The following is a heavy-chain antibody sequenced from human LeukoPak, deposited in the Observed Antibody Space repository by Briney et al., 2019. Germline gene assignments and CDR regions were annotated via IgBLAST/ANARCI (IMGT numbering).Heavy chain of an antibody. CDR2: ISSSGDTI. V-gene: IGHV3-48*01. CDR3: AKDVPSRLRSSPSREGVFDY. CDR1: GFTFSTYR. J-gene: IGHJ4*02. Sequence: GGSLRLSCATSGFTFSTYRMNWVRQAPGKGLEWISYISSSGDTIYYADSVKGRFTISRDNAQNSLYLQMNSLRGEDTAVYYCAKDVPSRLRSSPSREGVFDYWGQGTLVTVSS. D-gene: IGHD3-3*01.